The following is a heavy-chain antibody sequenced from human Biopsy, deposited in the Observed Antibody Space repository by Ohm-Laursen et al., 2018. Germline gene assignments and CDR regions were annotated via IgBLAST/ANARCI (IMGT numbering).Heavy chain of an antibody. Sequence: SVKVSCNASGGTFINYAISWVRQAPGQGLEWMGGIIPMFGAANYAQMFQGRVTISADESTSTSYMELSSLTTEDTAIYYCARGPHSGSHSCFDYWGRGTLVTVSS. J-gene: IGHJ4*02. CDR1: GGTFINYA. CDR2: IIPMFGAA. D-gene: IGHD1-26*01. CDR3: ARGPHSGSHSCFDY. V-gene: IGHV1-69*13.